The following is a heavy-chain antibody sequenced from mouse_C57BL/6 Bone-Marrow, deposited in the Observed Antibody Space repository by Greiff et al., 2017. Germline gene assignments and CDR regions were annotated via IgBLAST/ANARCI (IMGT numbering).Heavy chain of an antibody. CDR3: THSIGGVDY. CDR2: FDPENGAT. Sequence: EVQLQESGAELVRPGASVKLSCTASGFNIKDDYMHWVKQRPEQGLEWIGWFDPENGATEYASKFQGKATITADTSSNTAYLQLSSLTSEDTAVYYCTHSIGGVDYWGQGTTLTVSS. CDR1: GFNIKDDY. J-gene: IGHJ2*01. V-gene: IGHV14-4*01. D-gene: IGHD2-10*02.